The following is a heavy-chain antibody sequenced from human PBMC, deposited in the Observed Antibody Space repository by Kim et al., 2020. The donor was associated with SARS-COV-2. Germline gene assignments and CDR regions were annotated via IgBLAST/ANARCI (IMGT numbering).Heavy chain of an antibody. Sequence: SETLSLTCTVSGGSISSYYWSWIRQPPGKGLEWIGYIYYSGSTNYNPSLKSRVTISVDTSKNQFSLKLSSVTAADTAVYYCARDQNYGMDVWGQGTTVTVSS. CDR3: ARDQNYGMDV. CDR2: IYYSGST. J-gene: IGHJ6*02. CDR1: GGSISSYY. V-gene: IGHV4-59*01.